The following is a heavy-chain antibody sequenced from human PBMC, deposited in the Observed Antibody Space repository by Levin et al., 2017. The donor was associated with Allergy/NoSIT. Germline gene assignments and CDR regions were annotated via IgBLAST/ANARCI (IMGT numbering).Heavy chain of an antibody. J-gene: IGHJ1*01. CDR2: IDWDDDK. D-gene: IGHD6-19*01. CDR1: GFSLSTSGMC. V-gene: IGHV2-70*01. Sequence: SGPTLVKPTQTLTLTCTFSGFSLSTSGMCVSWIRQPPGKALEWLALIDWDDDKYYSTSLKTRPTISKDTSKTQVVLTMTNMDPVDTATYYCARSIAVAGLQAEYFQHWGQGTLVTVSS. CDR3: ARSIAVAGLQAEYFQH.